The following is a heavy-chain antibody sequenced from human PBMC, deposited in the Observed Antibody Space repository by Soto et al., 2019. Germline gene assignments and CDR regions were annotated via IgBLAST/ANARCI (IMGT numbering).Heavy chain of an antibody. CDR1: GGSISSYY. V-gene: IGHV4-59*01. J-gene: IGHJ4*02. CDR3: ARGGGYSSSWYKLFDY. D-gene: IGHD6-13*01. Sequence: QVQLQESGPGLVKPSETLSLTCTVSGGSISSYYWSWIRQPPGKGLEWIGYIYYSGSTNYNPSLKRRVTRSVDTSKNQFSLKLSSVTAADTAVYYCARGGGYSSSWYKLFDYWGQGTLVTVSS. CDR2: IYYSGST.